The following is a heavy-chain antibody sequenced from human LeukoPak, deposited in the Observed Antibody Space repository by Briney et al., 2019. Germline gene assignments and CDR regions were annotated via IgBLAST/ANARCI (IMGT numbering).Heavy chain of an antibody. D-gene: IGHD3-16*02. CDR1: GFSFNNYA. J-gene: IGHJ4*02. V-gene: IGHV3-49*04. CDR2: IRSKAYGGTT. Sequence: GGSLRLSCAGSGFSFNNYAMYWVRQAPGKGLEWVSFIRSKAYGGTTEYAASVKGRFTISRDDSKSIAYLQMNSLKTEDTAVYYCTRVPRAGRIVINYYFDYWGQGTLVAVSS. CDR3: TRVPRAGRIVINYYFDY.